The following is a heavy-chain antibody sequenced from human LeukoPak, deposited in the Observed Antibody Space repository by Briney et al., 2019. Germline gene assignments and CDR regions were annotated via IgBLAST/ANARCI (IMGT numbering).Heavy chain of an antibody. CDR2: INHSGST. CDR1: GGSFSGYY. V-gene: IGHV4-34*01. Sequence: SETLSLTCAVYGGSFSGYYWSWIRQPPGEGLEWIGEINHSGSTNYNPSLKSRVTILVDTSKNQFSLKLSSVTAADTPVYYCARFVRASSWFDPWGQGTLVTVSS. J-gene: IGHJ5*02. CDR3: ARFVRASSWFDP.